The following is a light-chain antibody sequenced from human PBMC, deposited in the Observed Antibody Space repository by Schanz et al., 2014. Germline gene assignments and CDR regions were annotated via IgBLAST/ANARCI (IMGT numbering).Light chain of an antibody. J-gene: IGKJ2*01. Sequence: EIVMTQSPATLSVSPGERATLSCRSSQSVSTIDLAWYQQKPGQAPRVLIYGASIRASGIPDRFSGSGSGTDFTLTISRLEHEDSAVYYCQHYGSSLYTFGQGTKLEIK. V-gene: IGKV3-20*01. CDR2: GAS. CDR3: QHYGSSLYT. CDR1: QSVSTID.